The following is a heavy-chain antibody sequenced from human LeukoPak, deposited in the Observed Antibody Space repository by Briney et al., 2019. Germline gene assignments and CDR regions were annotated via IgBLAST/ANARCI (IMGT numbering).Heavy chain of an antibody. Sequence: ASVKVSCKASGYTFTSYYMHWVRQAPGQGLEWMGIINPSGGSTSYAQKFQGRVTMTRDMSTSTVYMELSSLRSDDTAVYYCASDYGSGRHYYYMDVWGKGTTVTISS. V-gene: IGHV1-46*01. CDR3: ASDYGSGRHYYYMDV. CDR1: GYTFTSYY. J-gene: IGHJ6*03. CDR2: INPSGGST. D-gene: IGHD3-10*01.